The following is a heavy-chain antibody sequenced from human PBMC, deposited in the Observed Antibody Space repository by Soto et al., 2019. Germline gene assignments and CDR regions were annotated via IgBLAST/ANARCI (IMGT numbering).Heavy chain of an antibody. D-gene: IGHD6-6*01. CDR3: ARAEIAARQHYYYGMDV. Sequence: QVQLVQSGAEVKKPGASVKVSCKASGYTFTGYYMHWVRQAPGQGLEWMGWINPNSGGTNYAQKFQGRVTMTRDTSISTAYMELSRLRSDDTAVYYWARAEIAARQHYYYGMDVWGQGTTVTVSS. J-gene: IGHJ6*02. CDR2: INPNSGGT. V-gene: IGHV1-2*02. CDR1: GYTFTGYY.